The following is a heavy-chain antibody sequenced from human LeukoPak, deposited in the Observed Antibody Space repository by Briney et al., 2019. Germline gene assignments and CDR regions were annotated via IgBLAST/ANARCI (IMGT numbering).Heavy chain of an antibody. CDR3: ARHGPLEMATTDIDY. CDR2: IYPGNSDT. D-gene: IGHD5-24*01. V-gene: IGHV5-51*01. J-gene: IGHJ4*02. CDR1: GYTFTNYW. Sequence: GESLKISCKGSGYTFTNYWIGWVRQMPGKGLEWMGIIYPGNSDTRYSPSFQGRVTMSADKSINTAYLQWSSLKASDTAIYYCARHGPLEMATTDIDYWGQGTLVTVSS.